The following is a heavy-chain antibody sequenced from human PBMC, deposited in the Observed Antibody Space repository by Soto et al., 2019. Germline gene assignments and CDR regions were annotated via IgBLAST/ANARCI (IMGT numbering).Heavy chain of an antibody. D-gene: IGHD3-10*01. CDR1: GGSISSYY. CDR3: ARVGGSGSPIDY. V-gene: IGHV4-59*01. J-gene: IGHJ4*02. Sequence: LSLTCTVSGGSISSYYWSWIRQPPGKGLEWIGYIYYSGSTNYNPSLKSRVTISVDTSKNQFSLKLSSVTAADTAVYYCARVGGSGSPIDYWGQGTLVTVSS. CDR2: IYYSGST.